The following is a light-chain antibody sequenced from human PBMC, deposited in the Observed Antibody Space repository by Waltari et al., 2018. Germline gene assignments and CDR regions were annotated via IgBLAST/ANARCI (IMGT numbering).Light chain of an antibody. J-gene: IGKJ3*01. V-gene: IGKV1D-16*01. CDR1: QSISSW. Sequence: DIQMTQSPSSLSASVGDTVTITCRASQSISSWLAWYQQKPGKAPKPLIYKASSLQSGVHSRFSGSGSGTDFTLTISRLQPEDFATYYCLQYNSNPFSFGPGTKLDIK. CDR3: LQYNSNPFS. CDR2: KAS.